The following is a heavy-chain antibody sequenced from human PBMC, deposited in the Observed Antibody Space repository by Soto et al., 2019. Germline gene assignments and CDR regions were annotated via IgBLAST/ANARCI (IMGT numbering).Heavy chain of an antibody. CDR3: ARVLGYSYGDYYYYGMDV. Sequence: EVQLVESGGGLVKPGGSLRLSYAASGFTFSSYSMNWVRQAPGKGLEWVSSISSSSSYIYYADSVKGRFTISRDNAKNSRDLQMNSPRAEDTAVYYCARVLGYSYGDYYYYGMDVWGQGTTVTVSS. CDR2: ISSSSSYI. J-gene: IGHJ6*02. CDR1: GFTFSSYS. D-gene: IGHD5-18*01. V-gene: IGHV3-21*01.